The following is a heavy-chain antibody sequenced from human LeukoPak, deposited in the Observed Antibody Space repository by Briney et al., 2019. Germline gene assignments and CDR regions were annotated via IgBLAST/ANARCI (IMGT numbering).Heavy chain of an antibody. CDR3: ARVFKRAPKGYDAFDI. CDR1: GGSISSGDYY. CDR2: IYYSGST. V-gene: IGHV4-30-4*08. J-gene: IGHJ3*02. D-gene: IGHD1-14*01. Sequence: PSETLSLTCTVCGGSISSGDYYWSWIRQPPGKGLEWIGYIYYSGSTYYNPSLKSRVTISVDTSKNQFSLKLSSVTAADTAVYYCARVFKRAPKGYDAFDIWGQGTMVTVSS.